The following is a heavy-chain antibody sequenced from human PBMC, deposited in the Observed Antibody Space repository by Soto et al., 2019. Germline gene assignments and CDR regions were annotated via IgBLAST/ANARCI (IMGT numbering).Heavy chain of an antibody. J-gene: IGHJ6*02. CDR2: INTYNGNT. CDR1: GYTFTRYG. D-gene: IGHD3-16*01. V-gene: IGHV1-18*01. CDR3: AMVDVYVTPSPEDV. Sequence: QVQLVQSGAEVKNPGASVKVSCKASGYTFTRYGIGWARQAPGQGLEWMGWINTYNGNTNYAQNVQGRVTLTTDTSTSTAYMERMSLRYNDTAIYYCAMVDVYVTPSPEDVWGQGTTVIVSS.